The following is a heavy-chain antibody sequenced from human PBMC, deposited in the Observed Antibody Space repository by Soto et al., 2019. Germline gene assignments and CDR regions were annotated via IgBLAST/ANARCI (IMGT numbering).Heavy chain of an antibody. D-gene: IGHD3-10*01. Sequence: SETLSLTCTVSGGSISSYYWSWIRQPPGKGLEWIGYIYYSGSTNYNPSLKSRVTISVDTSKNQFSLKLSSVTAADTAVYYCARGGFGVRGVIITNSSYYYYMDVWGKGTTVTVSS. V-gene: IGHV4-59*01. CDR3: ARGGFGVRGVIITNSSYYYYMDV. CDR2: IYYSGST. CDR1: GGSISSYY. J-gene: IGHJ6*03.